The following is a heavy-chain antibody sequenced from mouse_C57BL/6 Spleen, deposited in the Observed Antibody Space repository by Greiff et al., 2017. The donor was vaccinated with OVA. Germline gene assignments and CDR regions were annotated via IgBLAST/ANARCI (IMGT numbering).Heavy chain of an antibody. Sequence: EVKLVESGGGLVKPGGSLKLSCAASGFTFSSYAMSWVRQTPEKRLEWVATICDGGSYTYYPDNVKGRFTISRDNAKNNLYLQMSHLKSEDTAMYYCARDQDDYSWFAYWGQGTLVTVSA. J-gene: IGHJ3*01. CDR2: ICDGGSYT. V-gene: IGHV5-4*01. D-gene: IGHD2-4*01. CDR3: ARDQDDYSWFAY. CDR1: GFTFSSYA.